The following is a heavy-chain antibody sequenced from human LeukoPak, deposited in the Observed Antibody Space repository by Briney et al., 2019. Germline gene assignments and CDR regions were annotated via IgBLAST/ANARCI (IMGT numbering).Heavy chain of an antibody. V-gene: IGHV4-61*01. CDR3: ARASTIVVVPAANGGAFDI. D-gene: IGHD2-2*01. CDR1: GDSMSSSSYY. CDR2: IYYSGST. Sequence: SETLSLTCTVSGDSMSSSSYYWSWIRQPPGKGLEWIGYIYYSGSTNYNPSLKSRVTISVDTSKNQFSLKLSSVTAADTAVYYCARASTIVVVPAANGGAFDIWGQGTMVTVSS. J-gene: IGHJ3*02.